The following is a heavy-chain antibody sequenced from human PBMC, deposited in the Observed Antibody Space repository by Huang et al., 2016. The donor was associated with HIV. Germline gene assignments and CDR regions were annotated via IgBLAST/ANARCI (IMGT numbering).Heavy chain of an antibody. CDR1: GYTFTDYF. J-gene: IGHJ4*02. CDR2: INPLSGGT. D-gene: IGHD2-15*01. CDR3: ARTPYSGSHPDY. V-gene: IGHV1-2*02. Sequence: QVQLVQSGAEVKKPGASVKVSCRTSGYTFTDYFVHWVRQAPGQGLQGMGSINPLSGGTNYAQKFQGRVTMNRDTSSRTVYMELNRLRSDDTALYYCARTPYSGSHPDYWGQGTLVTVSS.